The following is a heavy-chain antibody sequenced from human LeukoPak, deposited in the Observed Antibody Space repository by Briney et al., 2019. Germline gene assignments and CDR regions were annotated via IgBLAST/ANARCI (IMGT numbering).Heavy chain of an antibody. CDR2: ITHSGST. Sequence: SETLSLTCAVYGGSFSGYYWSWIRQPPGKGLEWIGEITHSGSTNYNPPLKSRVTISVDTSKKQFSLKLSSVTAADTAVYYCARSRPNWFDPWGQGTLVTVSS. CDR3: ARSRPNWFDP. CDR1: GGSFSGYY. V-gene: IGHV4-34*01. J-gene: IGHJ5*02.